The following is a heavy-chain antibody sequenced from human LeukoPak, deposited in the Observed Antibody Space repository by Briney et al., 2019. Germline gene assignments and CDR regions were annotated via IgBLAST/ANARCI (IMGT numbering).Heavy chain of an antibody. CDR1: GGSISCYF. Sequence: PAETLPLTCTVSGGSISCYFGSWLREPPGEGLEWTGYIYYSRSTNYNASLKRRVTISVDTSKNLFSLKLSSVTAADTAVYYCARHRWFDPWGQGTLVTVSS. CDR3: ARHRWFDP. CDR2: IYYSRST. V-gene: IGHV4-59*08. J-gene: IGHJ5*02.